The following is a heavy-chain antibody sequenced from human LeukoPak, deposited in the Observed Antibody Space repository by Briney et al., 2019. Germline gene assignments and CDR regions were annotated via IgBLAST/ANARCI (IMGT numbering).Heavy chain of an antibody. CDR2: TYYRSKWYN. V-gene: IGHV6-1*01. CDR1: GDSVSSNISA. Sequence: SQTLSLTCAISGDSVSSNISAWTWIRQSPSRGLEWLGRTYYRSKWYNDYAISVKSPITINPDTSKNQFSLQLNSVTPEDTAVYYCARGGYGMGVWGQGTTVTVSS. D-gene: IGHD3-10*01. CDR3: ARGGYGMGV. J-gene: IGHJ6*02.